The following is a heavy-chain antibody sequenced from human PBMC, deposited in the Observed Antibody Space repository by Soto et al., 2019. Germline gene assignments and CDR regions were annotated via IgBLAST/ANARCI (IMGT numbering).Heavy chain of an antibody. V-gene: IGHV3-30-3*01. CDR3: ARGGSSSRKTSYYFDY. CDR2: ISYDGSNK. CDR1: GFTFSSYA. Sequence: PGGSLRLSCAASGFTFSSYAMHWVRQAPGKGLEWVAVISYDGSNKYYADSVKGRFTISRDNSKNTLYLQMNSLRAEDTAVYYCARGGSSSRKTSYYFDYWGQGTLVTVSS. D-gene: IGHD6-13*01. J-gene: IGHJ4*02.